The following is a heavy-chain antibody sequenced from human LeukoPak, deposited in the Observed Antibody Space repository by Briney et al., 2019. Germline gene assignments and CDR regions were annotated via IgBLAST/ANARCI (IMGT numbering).Heavy chain of an antibody. CDR1: GFTLRSYW. Sequence: PGGSLRLSCAASGFTLRSYWMNWVRQAPGKGPEWVANIKQDGSEKNYVDSVKGRFTIARDNAKNSLYLQMNSLRAEDTAVYYCARVGALRNSPGFDYWGQGTLVTVSS. J-gene: IGHJ4*02. D-gene: IGHD4-23*01. V-gene: IGHV3-7*01. CDR2: IKQDGSEK. CDR3: ARVGALRNSPGFDY.